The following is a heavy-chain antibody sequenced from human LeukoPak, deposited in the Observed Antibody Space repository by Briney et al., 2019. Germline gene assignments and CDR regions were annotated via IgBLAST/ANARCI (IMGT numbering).Heavy chain of an antibody. CDR2: SYYSGTT. CDR3: ASRGYGYFFFDY. J-gene: IGHJ4*02. V-gene: IGHV4-59*08. D-gene: IGHD5-18*01. CDR1: GGSISSYY. Sequence: SETLSLTCTVSGGSISSYYWSWLRQPPGKGLKWIAYSYYSGTTNYNPSLKSRVTISVDPSKNQFSLKLSSVSAADTAVYYCASRGYGYFFFDYWGQGSLVTVSS.